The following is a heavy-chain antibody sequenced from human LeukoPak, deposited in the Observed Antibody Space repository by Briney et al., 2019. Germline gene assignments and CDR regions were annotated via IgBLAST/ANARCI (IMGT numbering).Heavy chain of an antibody. J-gene: IGHJ4*02. CDR2: IKQDGSEK. V-gene: IGHV3-7*01. CDR1: GFTFNGYW. CDR3: ARNRDGYNYFDY. Sequence: GGSLRLSCAASGFTFNGYWMNWVGQAPGKGLEWVANIKQDGSEKYYVDSVKGRFTISRDNAKNSLYLQMNSLRAEDTAVYYCARNRDGYNYFDYWGQGTLVTVSS. D-gene: IGHD5-24*01.